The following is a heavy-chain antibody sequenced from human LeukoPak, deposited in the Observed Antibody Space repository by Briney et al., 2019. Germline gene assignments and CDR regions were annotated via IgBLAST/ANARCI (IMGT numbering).Heavy chain of an antibody. J-gene: IGHJ6*02. D-gene: IGHD2-2*01. CDR1: GSSISSGGYY. V-gene: IGHV4-31*03. Sequence: PSQTLSLTCTVSGSSISSGGYYWSWIRQHPGKGLEWIGYIYYSGSTYYNPSLKSRVTISVDTSKNQFSLKLSPVTAADTAVYYCARGEVVPAASYGMDVWGQGTTVTVSS. CDR3: ARGEVVPAASYGMDV. CDR2: IYYSGST.